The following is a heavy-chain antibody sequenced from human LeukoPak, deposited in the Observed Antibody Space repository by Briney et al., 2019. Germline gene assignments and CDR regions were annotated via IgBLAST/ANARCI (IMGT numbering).Heavy chain of an antibody. CDR3: ARDQTVAD. J-gene: IGHJ4*02. V-gene: IGHV3-7*01. D-gene: IGHD2-15*01. CDR2: IKQDGSEK. Sequence: GGSLRLSCAASRFTFSSYWMSWVRQAPGKGLEWVANIKQDGSEKYYVDSVKGRFTISRDNAKNSLYLQMNSLRAEDTAVYYCARDQTVADWGQGTLVTVSS. CDR1: RFTFSSYW.